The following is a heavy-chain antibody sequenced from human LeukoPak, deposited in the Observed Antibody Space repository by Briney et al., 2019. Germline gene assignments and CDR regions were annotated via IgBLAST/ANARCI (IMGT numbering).Heavy chain of an antibody. V-gene: IGHV3-23*01. CDR3: AKDGIDSSGWHLYHYDY. CDR1: GFTFSSHA. Sequence: PGGSLRLSCAASGFTFSSHAMSWVRQAPGKGLEWVSAISGSGGSTYYADSVKGRFTISRDNSKNTLYLQMNSLRAEDTAVYYCAKDGIDSSGWHLYHYDYWGQGTLVTVSS. CDR2: ISGSGGST. D-gene: IGHD6-19*01. J-gene: IGHJ4*02.